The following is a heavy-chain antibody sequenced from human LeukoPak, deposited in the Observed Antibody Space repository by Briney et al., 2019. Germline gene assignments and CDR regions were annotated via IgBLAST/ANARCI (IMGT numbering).Heavy chain of an antibody. D-gene: IGHD3-22*01. V-gene: IGHV3-30*02. CDR3: AKDESSGLEY. Sequence: PGGSLRLSCAASGFTFSSYTMNWVRQAPGKGLEWVAFIRYDGSNKDYVDSVKGRFTISRDNSKNTLYLQMNSLRAEDTAVYYCAKDESSGLEYWGQGTLVTVSS. CDR2: IRYDGSNK. J-gene: IGHJ4*02. CDR1: GFTFSSYT.